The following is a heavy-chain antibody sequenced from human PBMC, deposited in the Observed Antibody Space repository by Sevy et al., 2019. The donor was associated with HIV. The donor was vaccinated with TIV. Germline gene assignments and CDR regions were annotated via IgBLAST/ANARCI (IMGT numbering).Heavy chain of an antibody. Sequence: GGCLRLSCAASGFTFNTHAMNWVRQAPGKGLEWVSVISGTGSSTYYADSVKGRFTISRYNSKNTLYLQMNSLRANDTAVYYCATAMNPALESLIEVIFRTLKGFDVWGQGTMVTVSS. CDR3: ATAMNPALESLIEVIFRTLKGFDV. J-gene: IGHJ3*01. V-gene: IGHV3-23*01. CDR1: GFTFNTHA. D-gene: IGHD3-22*01. CDR2: ISGTGSST.